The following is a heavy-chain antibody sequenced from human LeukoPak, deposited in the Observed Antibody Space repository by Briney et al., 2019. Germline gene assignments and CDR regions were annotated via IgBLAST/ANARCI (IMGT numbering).Heavy chain of an antibody. J-gene: IGHJ5*02. Sequence: PSETLSLTCAVSGGSISSSNWWSWVRQPPGKGLEWIGEIYHSGSTNYNPSLKSRVTISVDKSKNQFSLKLSSVTAADTAVYHCARLGSTSCYQVCWFDPWGQGTLVTVSS. CDR1: GGSISSSNW. CDR2: IYHSGST. D-gene: IGHD2-2*01. V-gene: IGHV4-4*02. CDR3: ARLGSTSCYQVCWFDP.